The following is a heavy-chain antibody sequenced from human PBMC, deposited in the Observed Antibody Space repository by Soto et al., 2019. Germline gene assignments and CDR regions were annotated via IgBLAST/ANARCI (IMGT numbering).Heavy chain of an antibody. D-gene: IGHD1-26*01. Sequence: SETLSLTWGVSDYSISSGYYWGWIRQPPGKGLEWIGNIYHSGSTHYNPALKSRVTISVDTSKNQFSLKLKSVTAADTAVYYCTRRGSSGTPVDYWGQGTLVTVSS. CDR1: DYSISSGYY. J-gene: IGHJ4*02. V-gene: IGHV4-38-2*01. CDR2: IYHSGST. CDR3: TRRGSSGTPVDY.